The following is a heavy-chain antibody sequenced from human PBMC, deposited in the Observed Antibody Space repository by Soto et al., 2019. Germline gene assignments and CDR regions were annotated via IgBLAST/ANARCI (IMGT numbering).Heavy chain of an antibody. D-gene: IGHD6-13*01. CDR3: AMHNRCGSTWFEGWFDP. Sequence: GESLKISCQGSGYSFTNYWVGWVRQIPVRGLEWMGIIHPGDSDTRYSPFFQGQVTISADKSISTAYLQWSSLKASDTAMYYCAMHNRCGSTWFEGWFDPWGQGTLVTVSS. J-gene: IGHJ5*02. V-gene: IGHV5-51*01. CDR1: GYSFTNYW. CDR2: IHPGDSDT.